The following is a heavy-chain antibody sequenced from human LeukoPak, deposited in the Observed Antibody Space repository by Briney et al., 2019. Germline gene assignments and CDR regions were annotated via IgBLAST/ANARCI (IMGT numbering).Heavy chain of an antibody. CDR1: GFTFSSYA. CDR2: ISGSGGST. Sequence: TGGSLRLSCAASGFTFSSYAMSWVRQAPGKGLEWVSAISGSGGSTYYADSVKGRFTISRDNSKNTLYLQMNSLRAEDTAVYYRAKDGNRRDPERHYWGQGTLVTVSS. D-gene: IGHD1-1*01. J-gene: IGHJ4*02. CDR3: AKDGNRRDPERHY. V-gene: IGHV3-23*01.